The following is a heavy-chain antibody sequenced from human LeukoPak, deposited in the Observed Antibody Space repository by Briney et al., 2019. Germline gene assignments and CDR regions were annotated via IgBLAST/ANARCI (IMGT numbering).Heavy chain of an antibody. J-gene: IGHJ4*02. CDR2: IRGSGGST. D-gene: IGHD5-18*01. CDR1: GFTFSSYA. Sequence: PGGSLRLSCAASGFTFSSYAMNWVRQAPGKGLEWVSTIRGSGGSTYYADSVKGRFTISRDNSKNTLYLQMNSLRAEDTAVYYCAKDVEYSYGYGYFDYWGQGTLVTVSS. V-gene: IGHV3-23*01. CDR3: AKDVEYSYGYGYFDY.